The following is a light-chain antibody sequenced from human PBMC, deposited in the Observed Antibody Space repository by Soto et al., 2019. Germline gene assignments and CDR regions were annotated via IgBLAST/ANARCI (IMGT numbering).Light chain of an antibody. Sequence: EIVMTQSPATLSVSPGGRATLSCRASQSISDTLAWYQQKPGQAPRLLIYGASSRATGIPDRFSGSGSGTNFTLTISRLEPEDFAVYYCQHYGRSPITFGQGTRLEIK. CDR1: QSISDT. V-gene: IGKV3-20*01. CDR3: QHYGRSPIT. CDR2: GAS. J-gene: IGKJ5*01.